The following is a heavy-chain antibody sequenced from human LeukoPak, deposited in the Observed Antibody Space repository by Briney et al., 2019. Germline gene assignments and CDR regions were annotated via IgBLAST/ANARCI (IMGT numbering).Heavy chain of an antibody. D-gene: IGHD2-2*01. CDR1: GYDFSGYT. V-gene: IGHV3-21*01. CDR3: VRGDNRDQ. Sequence: PGGSLRLSCVASGYDFSGYTFTCVRQAPGKGLEYVSSISKSSALKYYAESVRGRFTISRDNAENSLYLDMNNLGAEDTAVYFCVRGDNRDQWGQGTLVTVSS. CDR2: ISKSSALK. J-gene: IGHJ4*02.